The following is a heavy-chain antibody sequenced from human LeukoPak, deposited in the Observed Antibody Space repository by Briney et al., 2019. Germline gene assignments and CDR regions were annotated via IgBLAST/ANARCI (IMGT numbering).Heavy chain of an antibody. CDR3: ASSYGSGSYYLGN. CDR1: GFIFNNYA. CDR2: ISWNSGSI. Sequence: GGSLRLSCAGSGFIFNNYAMHWFRQPPGKGLEWVSGISWNSGSIDYADSVKGRFTISRDNSKNTLYLQMDSLRAEDTAVYYCASSYGSGSYYLGNWGQGTLVTVSS. V-gene: IGHV3-9*01. J-gene: IGHJ4*02. D-gene: IGHD3-10*01.